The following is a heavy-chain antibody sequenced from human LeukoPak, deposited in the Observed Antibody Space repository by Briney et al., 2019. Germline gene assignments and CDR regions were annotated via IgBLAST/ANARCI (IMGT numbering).Heavy chain of an antibody. J-gene: IGHJ6*04. Sequence: ASVKVSCKASGGTFSSYAISWVRQAPGQGLEWMGGIIPIFGTANYAQMFQGRVTITADESTSTAYMELSSLRSEDTAVYYCARGGVPAALYGMDVWGKGTTVTVSS. CDR2: IIPIFGTA. CDR1: GGTFSSYA. D-gene: IGHD2-2*01. CDR3: ARGGVPAALYGMDV. V-gene: IGHV1-69*13.